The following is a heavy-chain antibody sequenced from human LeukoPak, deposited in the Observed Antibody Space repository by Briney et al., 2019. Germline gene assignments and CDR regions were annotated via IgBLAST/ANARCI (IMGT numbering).Heavy chain of an antibody. CDR1: GYGFFDYW. CDR3: ARFSGHSLVDNWFDP. CDR2: IYPDDSRT. J-gene: IGHJ5*02. D-gene: IGHD5-18*01. Sequence: GESLQISCQGSGYGFFDYWIGWVRQVPGKGLEWMGIIYPDDSRTRYSPSFQGQVTMSADKSINTAYPQWSSLKASDTAMYFCARFSGHSLVDNWFDPWGQGTLVTVSS. V-gene: IGHV5-51*01.